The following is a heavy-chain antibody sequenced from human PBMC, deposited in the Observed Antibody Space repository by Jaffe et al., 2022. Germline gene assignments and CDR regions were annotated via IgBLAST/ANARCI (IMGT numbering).Heavy chain of an antibody. CDR1: GFTFGDYA. J-gene: IGHJ4*02. V-gene: IGHV3-49*04. CDR2: IRSKAYGGTT. D-gene: IGHD3-22*01. CDR3: TTPDTAGDY. Sequence: EVQLVESGGGLVQPGRSLRLSCTASGFTFGDYAMSWVRQAPGKGLEWVGFIRSKAYGGTTEYAASVKGRFTISRDDSKSIAYLQMNSLKTEDTAVYYCTTPDTAGDYWGQGTLVTVSS.